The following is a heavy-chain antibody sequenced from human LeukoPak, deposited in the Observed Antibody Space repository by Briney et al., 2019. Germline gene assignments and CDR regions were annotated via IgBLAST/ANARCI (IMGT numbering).Heavy chain of an antibody. J-gene: IGHJ2*01. CDR3: ARDRMVVTDNYWYFDL. CDR1: GGSISSGSYY. Sequence: QPSETPSLTCTVSGGSISSGSYYWSWIRQPAGKGLEWIGRIYTSGSTNYNPSLKSRVTISVDTPKNQFSLKPSSVTAADTAVYYCARDRMVVTDNYWYFDLWGRGTLVTVSS. CDR2: IYTSGST. D-gene: IGHD4/OR15-4a*01. V-gene: IGHV4-61*02.